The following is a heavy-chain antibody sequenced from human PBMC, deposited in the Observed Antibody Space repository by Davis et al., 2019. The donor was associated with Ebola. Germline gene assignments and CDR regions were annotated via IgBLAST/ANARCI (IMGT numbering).Heavy chain of an antibody. V-gene: IGHV3-7*01. J-gene: IGHJ4*02. CDR2: TNPDASEK. CDR3: ARDQGYLAFDY. Sequence: PGGSLRLSCAGSQFNFTGAWMNWVRQAPGKGLEWVASTNPDASEKYYVDSARGRFTISRDNAKNSLYLQMNSLRVEDTAVYYCARDQGYLAFDYWGQGILVTVSS. CDR1: QFNFTGAW. D-gene: IGHD5-18*01.